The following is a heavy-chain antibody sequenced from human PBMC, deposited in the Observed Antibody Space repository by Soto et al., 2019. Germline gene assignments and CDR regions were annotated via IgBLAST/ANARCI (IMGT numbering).Heavy chain of an antibody. V-gene: IGHV4-31*02. CDR3: ASHGSSSWYDY. D-gene: IGHD6-13*01. Sequence: SETLSLTCTVSGGSISSGGYYWSWIRQHPGKGLEWIGYIYYSGSTYYNPSLKSRVTISVDTSKNQFSLKLSSVTAADTAVYYCASHGSSSWYDYWGQGTLGTVSS. CDR1: GGSISSGGYY. CDR2: IYYSGST. J-gene: IGHJ4*02.